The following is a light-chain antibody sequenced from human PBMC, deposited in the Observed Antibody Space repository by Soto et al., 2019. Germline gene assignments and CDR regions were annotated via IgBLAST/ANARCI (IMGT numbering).Light chain of an antibody. Sequence: EIVLTQYPGILALSPGGGASLSCGASQSISSSFLAWYQQKPGQAPRLLIYGASSRATGIPDRFSGTGSETDFTLTISRLEPEDFAVYYCQQYDNSPITFGQGTRLEIK. CDR3: QQYDNSPIT. CDR1: QSISSSF. CDR2: GAS. V-gene: IGKV3-20*01. J-gene: IGKJ5*01.